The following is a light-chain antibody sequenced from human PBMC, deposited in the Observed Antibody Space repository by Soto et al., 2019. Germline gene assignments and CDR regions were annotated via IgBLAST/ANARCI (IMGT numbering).Light chain of an antibody. CDR3: SAYTSSHTLYV. Sequence: QSVLTQPASVSGSPGQSITISCTGTSSDVGTYNYVSWYQQHSGKAPKLMIYEVSNRPSGVSNRFSGSKSGNTASLTISGLQAEDEADYYCSAYTSSHTLYVFGSGTKLTVL. CDR1: SSDVGTYNY. J-gene: IGLJ1*01. CDR2: EVS. V-gene: IGLV2-14*01.